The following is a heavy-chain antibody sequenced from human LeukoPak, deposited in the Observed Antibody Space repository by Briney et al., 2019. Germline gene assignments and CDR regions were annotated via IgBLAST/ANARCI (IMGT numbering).Heavy chain of an antibody. D-gene: IGHD2-15*01. J-gene: IGHJ5*02. CDR1: GASISSYY. CDR2: IYNIGST. V-gene: IGHV4-4*07. CDR3: ARNPEGGYSNWFDP. Sequence: SETLSLTCTVSGASISSYYWSWIRQPAGKGLEWIGRIYNIGSTNYNPSLKSRVTISVDTSKNQFSLKLSSVTAADTAVYYCARNPEGGYSNWFDPWGQGTLVTVSS.